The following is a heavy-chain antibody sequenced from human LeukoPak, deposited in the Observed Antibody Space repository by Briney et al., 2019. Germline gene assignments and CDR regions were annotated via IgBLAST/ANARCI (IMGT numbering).Heavy chain of an antibody. V-gene: IGHV3-30*02. CDR2: IRYDGSNK. J-gene: IGHJ4*02. CDR3: AKVPRSYSSGWYDNPLDY. Sequence: PGGSLRLSCAASGFTFSSYGMHWVRQAPGKGLEWVAFIRYDGSNKYYADSVKGRFTISRDNSKNTLYLQMNSLRAEDTAVYYCAKVPRSYSSGWYDNPLDYWGQGTLVTVSS. D-gene: IGHD6-19*01. CDR1: GFTFSSYG.